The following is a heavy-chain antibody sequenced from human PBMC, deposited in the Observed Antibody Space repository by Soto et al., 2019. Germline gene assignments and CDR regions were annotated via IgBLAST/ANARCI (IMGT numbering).Heavy chain of an antibody. V-gene: IGHV3-7*03. CDR1: GFTFSSFW. CDR3: AKERELVVVAETPIHYSGMDA. J-gene: IGHJ6*04. Sequence: GVSLRLSWAASGFTFSSFWMAWVRQAPGKGLEWVANINQDGSEKYYVDSMKGRFTISRDNAKNSLYLEMNSLRAEDTAVYYCAKERELVVVAETPIHYSGMDAWGKGTTVTVSS. D-gene: IGHD2-15*01. CDR2: INQDGSEK.